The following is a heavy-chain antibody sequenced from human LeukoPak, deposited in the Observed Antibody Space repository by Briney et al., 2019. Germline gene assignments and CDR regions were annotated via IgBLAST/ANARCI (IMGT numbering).Heavy chain of an antibody. V-gene: IGHV3-23*01. Sequence: PGGSPRLSCAASGFTFSSYAMSWVRQAPGKGLEWVSAISGSGGSTYYADSVKGRFTISRDNSKNTLYLQMNSLRAEDTAVYYCAKDRGSGGSCRDYWGQGTLVTVSS. J-gene: IGHJ4*02. D-gene: IGHD2-15*01. CDR1: GFTFSSYA. CDR2: ISGSGGST. CDR3: AKDRGSGGSCRDY.